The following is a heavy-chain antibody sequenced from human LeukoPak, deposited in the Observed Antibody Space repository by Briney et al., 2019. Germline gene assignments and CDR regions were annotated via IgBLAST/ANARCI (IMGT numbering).Heavy chain of an antibody. CDR1: GGSFSGYY. V-gene: IGHV4-34*01. J-gene: IGHJ4*02. CDR2: INHSGST. CDR3: AVTTKRWLQRKFDY. Sequence: SETLSLTCAVYGGSFSGYYWSWIRQPPGKGLEWIGEINHSGSTNYNPSLKSRVTISADTSKNQFSLKLSSVTAADTAVYYCAVTTKRWLQRKFDYWGQGTLVTASS. D-gene: IGHD5-24*01.